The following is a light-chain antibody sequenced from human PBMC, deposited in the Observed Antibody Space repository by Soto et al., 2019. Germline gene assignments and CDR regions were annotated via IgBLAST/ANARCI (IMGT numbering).Light chain of an antibody. J-gene: IGKJ5*01. V-gene: IGKV1-39*01. Sequence: IQLTQSPSSLSASVGDRVTTTCRAGQTISDYLNWYQQKPGTAPKLLIYAASTLQSGVPSRFSGSRSGTDFTLTISSLHPEDVATYYCQQTFSAPSITFGQGTRLEI. CDR2: AAS. CDR1: QTISDY. CDR3: QQTFSAPSIT.